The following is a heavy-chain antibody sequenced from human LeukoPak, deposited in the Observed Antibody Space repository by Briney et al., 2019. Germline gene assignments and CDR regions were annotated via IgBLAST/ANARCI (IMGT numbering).Heavy chain of an antibody. CDR2: ISGSGGSR. V-gene: IGHV3-23*01. D-gene: IGHD3-10*01. CDR3: AARSDYKDY. CDR1: GFTFSSYE. Sequence: GGSLRLSCAASGFTFSSYEMSCVRQAPGKGLEWVSIISGSGGSRYSAESVKSRLTVSRDNSKEMLYLQMNSLSAEDTAVYYCAARSDYKDYWGQGTLVTVSS. J-gene: IGHJ4*02.